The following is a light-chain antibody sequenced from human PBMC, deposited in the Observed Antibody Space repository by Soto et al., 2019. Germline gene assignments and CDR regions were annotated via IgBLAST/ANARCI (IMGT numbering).Light chain of an antibody. CDR3: QQSYNSPYT. Sequence: DIQMTQSPSSLSASLGDRVTITCRASQSINNYLNWYQQEEGKAPKLLIYAATSLQSGVPSRFSGSGSGTEFTLTISSLQPGDFAIYYCQQSYNSPYTFGLGTKLEIK. V-gene: IGKV1-39*01. J-gene: IGKJ2*01. CDR2: AAT. CDR1: QSINNY.